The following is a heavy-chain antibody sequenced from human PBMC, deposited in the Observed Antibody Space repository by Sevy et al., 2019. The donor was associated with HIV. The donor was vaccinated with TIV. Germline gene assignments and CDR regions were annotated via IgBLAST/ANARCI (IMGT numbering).Heavy chain of an antibody. CDR3: ARHCAGSSCSHAFDI. D-gene: IGHD2-15*01. Sequence: SETLSLTCAVYGGSFSGYYWSWIRQPPGKGLEWIGEINHSGGTNYNPSLKSRVTISVDTSKNQFSLKLNSVAAADTAVYYSARHCAGSSCSHAFDIWGQGTMVTISS. J-gene: IGHJ3*02. CDR1: GGSFSGYY. V-gene: IGHV4-34*01. CDR2: INHSGGT.